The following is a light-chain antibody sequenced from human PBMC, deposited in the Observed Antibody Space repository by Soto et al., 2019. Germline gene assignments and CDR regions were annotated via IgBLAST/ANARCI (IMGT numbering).Light chain of an antibody. J-gene: IGLJ2*01. CDR3: QSYDSVV. CDR1: SSNIGAGYD. CDR2: GNS. Sequence: QSVLTQPPSVSGAPGQRVTISCTGSSSNIGAGYDVHWYQQLPGTAPKLLIYGNSNRPSGVPDRFSGSKSGTSASLGITGLQAEDEADYYCQSYDSVVFGGGTKLTVL. V-gene: IGLV1-40*01.